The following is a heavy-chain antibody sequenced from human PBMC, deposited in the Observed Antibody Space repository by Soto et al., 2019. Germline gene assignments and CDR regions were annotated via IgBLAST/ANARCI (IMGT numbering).Heavy chain of an antibody. D-gene: IGHD2-8*01. CDR3: AKLGFVTVSYYGLDV. CDR2: ISGSGGVT. J-gene: IGHJ6*02. CDR1: GFTFSSYA. V-gene: IGHV3-23*01. Sequence: EEQLLESGGGLVQPGGSRRLSCVASGFTFSSYAMSWVRQAPGKGLEWVSAISGSGGVTYYPDSVKGRFTISRDNSRNTLYLQTNSLRAEDTAVYFCAKLGFVTVSYYGLDVWGQGTTVTVSS.